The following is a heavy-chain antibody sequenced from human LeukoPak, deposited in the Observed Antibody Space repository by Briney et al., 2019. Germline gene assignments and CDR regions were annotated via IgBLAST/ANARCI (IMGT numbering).Heavy chain of an antibody. V-gene: IGHV1-2*06. J-gene: IGHJ6*04. D-gene: IGHD2-21*02. CDR2: INPNSGGA. CDR3: ARDFCGGDCYSRSTYMDV. CDR1: GYTFTGYY. Sequence: ASVKVSCKASGYTFTGYYMHWVRQAPGQGLEWMERINPNSGGANYAQKFQGRVTMTRATSISTAYMELSRLRSDDTAVYYCARDFCGGDCYSRSTYMDVWGKGTTVTVSS.